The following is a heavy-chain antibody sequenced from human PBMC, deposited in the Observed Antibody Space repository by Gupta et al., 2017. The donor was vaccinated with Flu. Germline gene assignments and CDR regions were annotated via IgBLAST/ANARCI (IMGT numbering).Heavy chain of an antibody. CDR3: ARMGEAAGAWNIE. J-gene: IGHJ4*02. Sequence: YLRWVRQARGQGLEWMGRLNPNSGGTNYAQKFQGRVTMTRDTSIFTAYMELTRLTYDDTALYYCARMGEAAGAWNIEWGQGTLVTVSS. D-gene: IGHD6-13*01. CDR2: LNPNSGGT. V-gene: IGHV1-2*06. CDR1: Y.